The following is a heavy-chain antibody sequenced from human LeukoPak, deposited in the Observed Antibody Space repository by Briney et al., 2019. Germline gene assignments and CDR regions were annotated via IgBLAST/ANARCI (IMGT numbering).Heavy chain of an antibody. CDR3: ARDRSGGSRYYDSWSGYYSFDY. D-gene: IGHD3-3*01. J-gene: IGHJ4*02. CDR2: ISSSSSYI. CDR1: GFTFSSYS. V-gene: IGHV3-21*01. Sequence: PGGSLRLSCAASGFTFSSYSMNWVRQAPGKGLEWVSSISSSSSYIYYADSVKGRFTISRDNAKNSLYLQMNSLRAEDTAVYYCARDRSGGSRYYDSWSGYYSFDYWGQGTLVTVSS.